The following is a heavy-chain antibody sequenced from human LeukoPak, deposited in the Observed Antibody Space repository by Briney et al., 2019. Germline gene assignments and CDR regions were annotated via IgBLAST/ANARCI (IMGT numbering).Heavy chain of an antibody. CDR2: INHSGST. CDR3: ARGAPGY. CDR1: GFTVSSNY. J-gene: IGHJ4*02. V-gene: IGHV4-34*01. D-gene: IGHD1-14*01. Sequence: TGGSLRLSCAASGFTVSSNYMTWIRQSPGKGLEWIGQINHSGSTNYNPSLKSRVHISVDTSKNQFSLKLSSVTAADTAVYYCARGAPGYWGQGTLVTVSS.